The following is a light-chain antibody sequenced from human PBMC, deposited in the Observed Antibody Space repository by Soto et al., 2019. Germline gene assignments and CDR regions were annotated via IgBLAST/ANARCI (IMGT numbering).Light chain of an antibody. CDR3: SSYTSSSTYV. CDR2: DVS. J-gene: IGLJ1*01. V-gene: IGLV2-14*01. Sequence: QSVLYQPASVYGSPGQSITISCTGTSSDVGGYNYVSWYQQHPGKAPKLMIYDVSNRPSGVSNRFSGSKSGNTASLTISGLQAEDEADYYCSSYTSSSTYVFGTGTKVTVL. CDR1: SSDVGGYNY.